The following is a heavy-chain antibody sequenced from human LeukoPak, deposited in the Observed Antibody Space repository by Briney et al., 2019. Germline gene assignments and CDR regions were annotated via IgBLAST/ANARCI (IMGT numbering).Heavy chain of an antibody. Sequence: ASVKVSCKASGYTFTSYAMHWVRQAPGQRLEWMGWINAGNGNTKYSQEFQGRVTITRDTSASTAYMELSSLRAEDTAVYYCARGSLVHYYGSGSYRNRAGFDYWGQGSLVTVSS. CDR3: ARGSLVHYYGSGSYRNRAGFDY. CDR1: GYTFTSYA. V-gene: IGHV1-3*03. D-gene: IGHD3-10*01. J-gene: IGHJ4*02. CDR2: INAGNGNT.